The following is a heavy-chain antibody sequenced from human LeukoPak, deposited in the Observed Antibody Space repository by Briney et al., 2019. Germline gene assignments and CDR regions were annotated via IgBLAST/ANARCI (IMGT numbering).Heavy chain of an antibody. CDR1: GFSFSSYA. CDR3: ASMHPYNDGRGYWVQ. D-gene: IGHD3-22*01. Sequence: GESLRLSCAASGFSFSSYAMSWVRQAPGKGLEWVSGISISGDSTSYAASVKGRFTISRDNPRNTLYMETNSLRAEDTALYYCASMHPYNDGRGYWVQWGQGTLVTVSS. J-gene: IGHJ4*02. CDR2: ISISGDST. V-gene: IGHV3-23*01.